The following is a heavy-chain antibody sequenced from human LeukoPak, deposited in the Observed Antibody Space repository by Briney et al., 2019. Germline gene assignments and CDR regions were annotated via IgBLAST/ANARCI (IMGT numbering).Heavy chain of an antibody. D-gene: IGHD3-10*01. Sequence: SETLSLTCTVSGGSISSYYWSWIRQPPGKGLEWIGYIYYSGSTNYNPSLKSRVTISVDTSKNQFSLKLSSVTAADTAVYYCARAHPFGDDWGQGTLVTVSS. V-gene: IGHV4-59*01. J-gene: IGHJ4*02. CDR2: IYYSGST. CDR1: GGSISSYY. CDR3: ARAHPFGDD.